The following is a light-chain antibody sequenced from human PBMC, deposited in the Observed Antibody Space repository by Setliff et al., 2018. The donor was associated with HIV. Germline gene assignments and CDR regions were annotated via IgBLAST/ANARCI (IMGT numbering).Light chain of an antibody. V-gene: IGLV2-14*01. CDR3: ISYADSSALYV. CDR2: EVS. CDR1: SSDVGGYNY. J-gene: IGLJ1*01. Sequence: LTQPASVSGSPGQSITISCTGTSSDVGGYNYVSWYQQHPDTAPKVIIYEVSNRPSGVSNRFSGSKSGNTASLTISGLLAEDEADYYCISYADSSALYVFGSGTKV.